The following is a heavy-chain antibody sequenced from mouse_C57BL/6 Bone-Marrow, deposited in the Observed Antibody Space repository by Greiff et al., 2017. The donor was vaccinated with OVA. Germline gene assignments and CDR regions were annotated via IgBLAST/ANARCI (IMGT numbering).Heavy chain of an antibody. Sequence: QVQLQQSGAELARPGASVKLSCKASGYTFTSYGISWVKQSTGQGLEWIGEIYPRSGNTYYNEKFKGKATLTADKSSSTAYMELRSLTSEDSAVYFGARWGSGSSYGYFDVWGTGTTVTVSS. CDR3: ARWGSGSSYGYFDV. V-gene: IGHV1-81*01. CDR1: GYTFTSYG. D-gene: IGHD1-1*01. CDR2: IYPRSGNT. J-gene: IGHJ1*03.